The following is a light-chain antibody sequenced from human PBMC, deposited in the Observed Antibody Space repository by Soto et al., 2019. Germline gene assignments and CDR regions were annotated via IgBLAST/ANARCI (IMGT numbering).Light chain of an antibody. V-gene: IGLV1-36*01. CDR1: TPNIGKNA. CDR3: AAWDDNLDGYV. J-gene: IGLJ1*01. CDR2: HND. Sequence: SALTQTPSVSGAPRQRGTISCSGSTPNIGKNAVNWYQQLPGKAPKLVIYHNDLLPSGVSDRFSGSKSGTSASLAISGLQSDDEADYYCAAWDDNLDGYVFGTGTKVTV.